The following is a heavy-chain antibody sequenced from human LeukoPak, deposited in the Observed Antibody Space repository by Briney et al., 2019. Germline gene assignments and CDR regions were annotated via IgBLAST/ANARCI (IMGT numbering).Heavy chain of an antibody. J-gene: IGHJ4*02. CDR2: IYSGGST. D-gene: IGHD3-9*01. CDR1: GFTVSSNY. CDR3: AKILSLAGYYGYFDY. Sequence: AGGSLRLSCAASGFTVSSNYMSWVRQAPGKGLEWVSVIYSGGSTYYADSVKGRFTISRDNSKNTLYLQMNSLRAEDTAVYYCAKILSLAGYYGYFDYWGQGTLVTVSS. V-gene: IGHV3-53*01.